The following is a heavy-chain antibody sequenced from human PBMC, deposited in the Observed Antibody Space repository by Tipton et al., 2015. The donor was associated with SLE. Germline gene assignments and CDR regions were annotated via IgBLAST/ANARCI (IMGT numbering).Heavy chain of an antibody. CDR1: GGSISSGDYY. Sequence: LRLSCTVSGGSISSGDYYWSWIRQPPGKGLECFGYIFYSGSTYYNPSVRSRVTISVDTSKNHFSLHLSSVTGADTAVYYCARGFMDSSGYPGWFDPWGQGTLVTVSS. J-gene: IGHJ5*02. CDR3: ARGFMDSSGYPGWFDP. CDR2: IFYSGST. D-gene: IGHD3-22*01. V-gene: IGHV4-30-4*01.